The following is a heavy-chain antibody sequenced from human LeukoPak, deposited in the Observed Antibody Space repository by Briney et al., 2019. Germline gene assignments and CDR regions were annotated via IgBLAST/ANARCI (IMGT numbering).Heavy chain of an antibody. J-gene: IGHJ4*02. CDR1: GYTFTSYA. Sequence: ASVKVSCKASGYTFTSYAMHWDRQAPGQRLEWMGWINAGNGNTKYSQKVQGRVTITRDTSASTAYMEVSRLRSEDTAVYYCARGGGGYFDWLSANYFDYWGQGTLVTVSS. CDR3: ARGGGGYFDWLSANYFDY. D-gene: IGHD3-9*01. CDR2: INAGNGNT. V-gene: IGHV1-3*01.